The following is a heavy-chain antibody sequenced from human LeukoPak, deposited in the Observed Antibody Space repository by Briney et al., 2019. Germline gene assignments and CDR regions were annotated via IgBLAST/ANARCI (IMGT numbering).Heavy chain of an antibody. CDR1: GGSISSGDYY. CDR3: SRGLRGRSGYYFDS. V-gene: IGHV4-30-4*01. Sequence: SETLSLICTVSGGSISSGDYYWNWIRQPPGKGLERIGYIYYSGSTYYNPSLKSRVTISLDTSKTQFSLRLSSVTAADTAVYYCSRGLRGRSGYYFDSWGQGTLVTVSS. J-gene: IGHJ4*02. CDR2: IYYSGST.